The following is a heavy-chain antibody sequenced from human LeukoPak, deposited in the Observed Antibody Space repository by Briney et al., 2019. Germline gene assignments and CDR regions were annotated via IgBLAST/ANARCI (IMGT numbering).Heavy chain of an antibody. V-gene: IGHV3-7*03. J-gene: IGHJ4*02. CDR2: IKQDGSEK. Sequence: PGGSLRLSCGTSGFTFGYYEMNWVRQAPGKGLEWVANIKQDGSEKYYVDSVKGRFTISRDNAKNSLYLQMNSLKTEDTVVYYCTRARGYSYGYSDYWGQGTLVTVSS. CDR1: GFTFGYYE. CDR3: TRARGYSYGYSDY. D-gene: IGHD5-18*01.